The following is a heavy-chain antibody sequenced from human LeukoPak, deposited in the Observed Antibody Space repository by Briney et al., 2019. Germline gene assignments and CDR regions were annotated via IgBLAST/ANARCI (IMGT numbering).Heavy chain of an antibody. J-gene: IGHJ5*02. CDR3: ARERPHQIVVGPAGWFDP. D-gene: IGHD2-2*01. Sequence: SETLSLTCTVSGGSISSYYWSWIRQPPGKGLEWIGYTYYSGSTNYNPSLKSRVTISVDTSKNQFSVKLSSVTAADTAVYYCARERPHQIVVGPAGWFDPWGQGTLVTVSS. CDR2: TYYSGST. CDR1: GGSISSYY. V-gene: IGHV4-59*01.